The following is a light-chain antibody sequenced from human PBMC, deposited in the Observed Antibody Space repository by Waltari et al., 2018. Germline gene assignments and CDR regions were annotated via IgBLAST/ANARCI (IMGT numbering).Light chain of an antibody. V-gene: IGKV1-5*03. CDR1: QNINSR. J-gene: IGKJ2*01. CDR2: KAS. CDR3: HQYKTRVYT. Sequence: DIQMTQSPSTLSAFVGDRVTITCRASQNINSRLACYQQKPGKAPKLLIYKASTLEGGVPSSFCGSGSATEFTLTINSLQPDDLGTYYCHQYKTRVYTFGQGTQVEI.